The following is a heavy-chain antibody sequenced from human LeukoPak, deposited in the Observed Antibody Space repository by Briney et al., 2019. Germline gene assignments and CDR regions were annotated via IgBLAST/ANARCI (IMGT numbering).Heavy chain of an antibody. D-gene: IGHD2-21*01. CDR1: GFTFSSYA. Sequence: GGSLRLSCAASGFTFSSYAMSWVRQAPGKGLEWVSAISGSGGSTYNTDSVKGRFTISRDNSKNTLWLQMNSLRAEDTAVYYCAKDGFLLWRGAFDIWGQGTMVTVSS. J-gene: IGHJ3*02. V-gene: IGHV3-23*01. CDR2: ISGSGGST. CDR3: AKDGFLLWRGAFDI.